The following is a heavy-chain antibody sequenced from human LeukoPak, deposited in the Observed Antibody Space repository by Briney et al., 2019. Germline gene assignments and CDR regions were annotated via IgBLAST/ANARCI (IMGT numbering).Heavy chain of an antibody. Sequence: GGSLRLSCAASGFTFSSYGMSWVRQAPGKGLEWVSAISGSGGSTYYADSVKGRFTISRDNAKNSLYLQMNSLRAEDTAVYYCASPRGDGYNYGTFDYWGQGTLVTVSS. CDR3: ASPRGDGYNYGTFDY. J-gene: IGHJ4*02. CDR1: GFTFSSYG. D-gene: IGHD5-24*01. CDR2: ISGSGGST. V-gene: IGHV3-23*01.